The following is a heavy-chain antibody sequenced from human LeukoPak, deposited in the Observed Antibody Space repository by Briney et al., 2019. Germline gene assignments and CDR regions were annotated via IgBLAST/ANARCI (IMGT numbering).Heavy chain of an antibody. D-gene: IGHD2-15*01. J-gene: IGHJ4*02. Sequence: SGGSLRLSCAASGFSFSSYAMTWIRQPPGKGLEWIGSIYYSGSTYYNPSLKSRVTIFVDTSKSQFSLRLSSVTAVDTAVYYCARRGSGYSPFDNWGQGTLVTVSS. CDR3: ARRGSGYSPFDN. CDR2: IYYSGST. CDR1: GFSFSSYA. V-gene: IGHV4-39*01.